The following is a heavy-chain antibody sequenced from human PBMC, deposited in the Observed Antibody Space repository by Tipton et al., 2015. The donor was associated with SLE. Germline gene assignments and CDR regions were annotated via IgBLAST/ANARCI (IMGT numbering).Heavy chain of an antibody. CDR1: GFTFDDYT. V-gene: IGHV3-43*01. CDR3: ARDIGFWSGSGL. D-gene: IGHD3-3*01. Sequence: SLRLSCAASGFTFDDYTMHWVRQAPGKGLEWVSLISWDGGSTYYADSVKGRFTISRDNSKNSLYLQMNSLRAEDTAVYYCARDIGFWSGSGLWGQGTLVTVSS. J-gene: IGHJ4*02. CDR2: ISWDGGST.